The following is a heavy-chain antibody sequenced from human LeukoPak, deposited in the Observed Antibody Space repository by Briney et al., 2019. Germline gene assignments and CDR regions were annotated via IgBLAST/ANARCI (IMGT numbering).Heavy chain of an antibody. CDR3: ANDTRPINDFWSCYSVSGFDP. Sequence: SETLSLTCTASGGSISSYYWSWIRQPPGKGLEWVGCIYYSGSSNYNPSLKSRVTIIAETSEKQISLNLSYLPAADETANYCANDTRPINDFWSCYSVSGFDPWGQGTLVTVSS. J-gene: IGHJ5*02. V-gene: IGHV4-59*01. CDR2: IYYSGSS. CDR1: GGSISSYY. D-gene: IGHD3-3*01.